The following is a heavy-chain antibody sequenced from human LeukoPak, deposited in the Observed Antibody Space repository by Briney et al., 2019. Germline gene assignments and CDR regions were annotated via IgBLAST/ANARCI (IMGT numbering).Heavy chain of an antibody. CDR3: ARDRSPEYCSGGSCYYYYYYMDV. V-gene: IGHV7-4-1*02. CDR1: GYTFTSYA. J-gene: IGHJ6*03. Sequence: GASVKVSCKASGYTFTSYAMNWVRQVPGQGLEWVGWINTNTGNPTYAQGFTGRFVFSLDTSVSTAYPQISSLKAEDTAVYYCARDRSPEYCSGGSCYYYYYYMDVWGKGTTVTVSS. CDR2: INTNTGNP. D-gene: IGHD2-15*01.